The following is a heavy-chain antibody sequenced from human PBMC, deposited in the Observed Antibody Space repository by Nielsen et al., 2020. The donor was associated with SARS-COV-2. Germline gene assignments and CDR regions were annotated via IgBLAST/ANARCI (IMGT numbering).Heavy chain of an antibody. V-gene: IGHV4-31*03. CDR2: ISYSGST. Sequence: SETLSLTCTVSGGSITSGGSYWTWIRQHPGKGLEWIGYISYSGSTYYNPSLQSRVTISVDTSKNQFSLKVSSMTAADTAVYFCARGRWEEYFDYWGQGTLVTVSS. CDR1: GGSITSGGSY. CDR3: ARGRWEEYFDY. D-gene: IGHD1-26*01. J-gene: IGHJ4*02.